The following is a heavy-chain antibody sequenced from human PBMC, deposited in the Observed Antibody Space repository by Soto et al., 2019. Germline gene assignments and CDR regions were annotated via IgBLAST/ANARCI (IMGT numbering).Heavy chain of an antibody. CDR3: AARGTAAASGFDY. Sequence: GGSLRLSCAGSGFTFSTYAMSWVRQAPGKGLEWVSGISGSGGSTSYAGSVKGRFSVSRDNSKNTLYMQVNSLRAEDTALYYCAARGTAAASGFDYWGQGTLVTVSS. V-gene: IGHV3-23*01. CDR2: ISGSGGST. D-gene: IGHD6-13*01. CDR1: GFTFSTYA. J-gene: IGHJ4*02.